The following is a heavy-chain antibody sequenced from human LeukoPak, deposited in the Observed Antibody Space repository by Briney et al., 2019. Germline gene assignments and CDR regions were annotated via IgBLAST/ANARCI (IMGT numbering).Heavy chain of an antibody. CDR3: ARGGADYYDSSGYYLPDY. J-gene: IGHJ4*02. V-gene: IGHV1-69*04. CDR2: IIPILGIA. CDR1: GGTFSSYA. Sequence: RASVKVSCKASGGTFSSYAISWVRQAPGQGLEWMGRIIPILGIANYAQKFQGRVTITADKSTSTAYMELSSLRSEDTAVYYCARGGADYYDSSGYYLPDYWGQGTLVTVSS. D-gene: IGHD3-22*01.